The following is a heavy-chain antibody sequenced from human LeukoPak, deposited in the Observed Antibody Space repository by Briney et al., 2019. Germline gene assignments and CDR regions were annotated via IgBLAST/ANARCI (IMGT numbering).Heavy chain of an antibody. V-gene: IGHV3-53*01. Sequence: PGGCLRLSCAPSGFTAITNDMTWVRQAPGKGLEWVSVLYSDGNTKYADSVQGRFTISRDNSKNTLYLEMNSLSPDDTAVYYCARGVEPLAANTLAYWGQGTLVTVSS. D-gene: IGHD1-14*01. CDR2: LYSDGNT. J-gene: IGHJ4*02. CDR3: ARGVEPLAANTLAY. CDR1: GFTAITND.